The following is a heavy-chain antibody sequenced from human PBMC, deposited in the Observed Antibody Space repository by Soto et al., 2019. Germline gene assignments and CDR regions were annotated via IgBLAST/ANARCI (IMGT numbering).Heavy chain of an antibody. Sequence: GASVKVSCKVSGYTLTELSMHWVRQAPGKGLEWMGGFDPEDGETIYAQKFQGRVTMTEDTSTDTAYMELSSLRSEDTAVYYCATVRQTFVAGHNYFDYWGQGTLVTVSS. J-gene: IGHJ4*02. CDR2: FDPEDGET. CDR1: GYTLTELS. V-gene: IGHV1-24*01. D-gene: IGHD6-19*01. CDR3: ATVRQTFVAGHNYFDY.